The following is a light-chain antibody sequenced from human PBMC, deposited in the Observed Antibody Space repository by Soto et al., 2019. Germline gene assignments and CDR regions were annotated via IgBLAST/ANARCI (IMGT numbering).Light chain of an antibody. CDR3: HKYYCTPRT. Sequence: EILLTQTPATLSLSPGERATLSCRASQSVSSYLAWYQQQPGQAPRLLIDDASNRATGIPARFGGSGSGTDFTLTISSLQAEDVAVYYCHKYYCTPRTFAQGT. CDR2: DAS. CDR1: QSVSSY. V-gene: IGKV3-11*01. J-gene: IGKJ1*01.